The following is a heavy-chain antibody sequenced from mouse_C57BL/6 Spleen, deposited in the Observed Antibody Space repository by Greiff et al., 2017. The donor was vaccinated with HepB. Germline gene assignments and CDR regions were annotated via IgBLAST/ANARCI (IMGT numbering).Heavy chain of an antibody. CDR2: ISDGGSYT. CDR3: ARDGNYGSSYGYFDV. D-gene: IGHD1-1*01. CDR1: GFTFSSYA. V-gene: IGHV5-4*01. Sequence: DVQLVESGGGLVKPGGSLKLSCAASGFTFSSYAMSWVRQTPEKRLEWVATISDGGSYTYYPDNVKGRFTISRDNAKNNLYLQMSHLKSEDTAMYYCARDGNYGSSYGYFDVWGTGTTVTVSS. J-gene: IGHJ1*03.